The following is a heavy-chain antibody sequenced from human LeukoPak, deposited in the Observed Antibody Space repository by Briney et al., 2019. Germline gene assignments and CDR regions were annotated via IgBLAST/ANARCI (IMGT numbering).Heavy chain of an antibody. V-gene: IGHV1-69*04. Sequence: ASVKVSCKASGGTFSSYAISWVRQAPGQGLEWMGRIIPILGIANYAQKFQGRVTMTRNTSISTAYMELSSLRSEDTAVYYCARGGHYDFWSGYYPTPPADYWGQGTLVTVSS. D-gene: IGHD3-3*01. CDR3: ARGGHYDFWSGYYPTPPADY. CDR2: IIPILGIA. CDR1: GGTFSSYA. J-gene: IGHJ4*02.